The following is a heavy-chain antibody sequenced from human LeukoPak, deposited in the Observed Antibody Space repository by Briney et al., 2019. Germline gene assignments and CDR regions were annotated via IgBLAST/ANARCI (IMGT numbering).Heavy chain of an antibody. V-gene: IGHV3-48*04. Sequence: GGSLRLSCAASGFTFSSYSMNWVRQAPGKGLEWVSYISSSSGTISYADSVKGRFIISRDNAKNSLYLQMNSLRAGDTAVYYCARVGYCSSTSCPRAFDIWGQGTMVTVSS. CDR1: GFTFSSYS. CDR3: ARVGYCSSTSCPRAFDI. D-gene: IGHD2-2*01. CDR2: ISSSSGTI. J-gene: IGHJ3*02.